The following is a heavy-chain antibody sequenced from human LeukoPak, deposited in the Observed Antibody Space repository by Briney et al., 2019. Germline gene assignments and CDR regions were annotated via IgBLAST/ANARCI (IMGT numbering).Heavy chain of an antibody. J-gene: IGHJ5*02. CDR2: IYTSGST. CDR1: GGSISSYY. CDR3: ARQYCGGDCYSREYNWFDP. Sequence: PSETLSLTCTVSGGSISSYYWSWIRQPPGKGLEWIGYIYTSGSTNYNPSLKSRVTISVDTSNNQCSLKLSSVTAADTAVYYCARQYCGGDCYSREYNWFDPWGQGTLVAVSS. V-gene: IGHV4-4*09. D-gene: IGHD2-21*02.